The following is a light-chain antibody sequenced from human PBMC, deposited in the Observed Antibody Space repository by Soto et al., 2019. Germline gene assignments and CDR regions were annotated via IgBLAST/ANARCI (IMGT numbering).Light chain of an antibody. CDR1: SSDVGTYNY. CDR2: EVT. CDR3: IAYAGSNHWV. Sequence: QSALTQPPSASGSPEQSVTISCTGTSSDVGTYNYVSWYQQYPGKAPKLMIYEVTKRPSGVPDRFSGSKSGNTASLTVSGLQAEDEADYYCIAYAGSNHWVFGGGAKLTV. J-gene: IGLJ3*02. V-gene: IGLV2-8*01.